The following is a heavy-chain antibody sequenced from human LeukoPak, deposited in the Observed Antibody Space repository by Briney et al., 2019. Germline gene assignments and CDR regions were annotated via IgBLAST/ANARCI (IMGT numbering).Heavy chain of an antibody. D-gene: IGHD5-12*01. CDR1: GYTFTSYD. J-gene: IGHJ5*02. V-gene: IGHV1-8*03. CDR2: MNPNSGNT. CDR3: ARARPIVATRGRKYNWFDP. Sequence: ASVKVSCKASGYTFTSYDINWVRQATGQGLEWMGWMNPNSGNTGYAQKFQGRVTITRNTSISTAYMELSSLRSEDTAVYYCARARPIVATRGRKYNWFDPWGQGTLVTVSS.